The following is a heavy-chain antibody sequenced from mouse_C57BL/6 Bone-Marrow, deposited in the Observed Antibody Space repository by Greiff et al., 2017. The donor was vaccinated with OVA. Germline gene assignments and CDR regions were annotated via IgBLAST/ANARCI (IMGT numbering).Heavy chain of an antibody. CDR1: GFTFSSYT. J-gene: IGHJ1*03. Sequence: EVMLVESGGGLVKPGGSLKLSCAASGFTFSSYTMSWVRQTPEKRLEWVATISGGGGNTYYPDSVKGRFTISRDNAKNTLYLQMSSLRSEDTALYYCARRGSSYWYFDVWGTGTTVTVSS. CDR2: ISGGGGNT. V-gene: IGHV5-9*01. CDR3: ARRGSSYWYFDV.